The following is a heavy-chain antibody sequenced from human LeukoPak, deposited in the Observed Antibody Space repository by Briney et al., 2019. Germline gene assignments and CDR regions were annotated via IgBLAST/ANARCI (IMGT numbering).Heavy chain of an antibody. CDR2: INPNSGGT. CDR1: GYTFTSYD. CDR3: ARASGSYLGAFDI. Sequence: ASVKVSCKASGYTFTSYDINWVRQATGQGLEWMGWINPNSGGTNYAQKFQGRVTMTRDTSISTAYMELSRLRSDDTAVYYCARASGSYLGAFDIWGQGTMVTVSS. J-gene: IGHJ3*02. V-gene: IGHV1-2*02. D-gene: IGHD1-26*01.